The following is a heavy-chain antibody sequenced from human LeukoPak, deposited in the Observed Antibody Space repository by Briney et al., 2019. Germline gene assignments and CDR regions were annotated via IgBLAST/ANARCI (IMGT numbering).Heavy chain of an antibody. CDR1: GFTFSDNG. J-gene: IGHJ5*01. D-gene: IGHD1-20*01. CDR2: IWSNGVIK. Sequence: GRSLRLSCEASGFTFSDNGTHWVRQAPGKGLEWLAVIWSNGVIKYYADSVKGQFAISRDNNRNTAYLQMNSLRAEDTAVYYCARSETYNWNFDFWGQGTLVTVSS. V-gene: IGHV3-33*01. CDR3: ARSETYNWNFDF.